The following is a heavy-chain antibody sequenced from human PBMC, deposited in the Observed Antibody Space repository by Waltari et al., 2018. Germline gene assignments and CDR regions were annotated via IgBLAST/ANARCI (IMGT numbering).Heavy chain of an antibody. CDR2: IGGTHSNI. D-gene: IGHD3-10*01. CDR3: TRDLYGSGGDWFDP. Sequence: EERLVESGGGLVKPGGSLRLSCVASGFRFSDYDMNWVRQTPGTGLGWVSAIGGTHSNIFYADSVRGRFTVSRDNAMNSLFLEMKNLRAEDTGLYYCTRDLYGSGGDWFDPWGQGTLVTVSS. CDR1: GFRFSDYD. V-gene: IGHV3-21*04. J-gene: IGHJ5*02.